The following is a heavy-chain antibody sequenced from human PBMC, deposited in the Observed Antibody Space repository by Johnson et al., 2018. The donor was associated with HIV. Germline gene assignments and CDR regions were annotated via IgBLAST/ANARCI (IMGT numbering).Heavy chain of an antibody. CDR2: ISYDGSNK. CDR1: GFTFSTYA. V-gene: IGHV3-30*04. J-gene: IGHJ3*01. Sequence: QVQLVESGGGVVQPGRSLRLSCAASGFTFSTYAMHWVRQAPGKGLEWVAVISYDGSNKYYADSVKGRFTISRDNSKNTLYLQMNSLGAEDTAVYYCARDPDSWGQGTMVTVSS. CDR3: ARDPDS.